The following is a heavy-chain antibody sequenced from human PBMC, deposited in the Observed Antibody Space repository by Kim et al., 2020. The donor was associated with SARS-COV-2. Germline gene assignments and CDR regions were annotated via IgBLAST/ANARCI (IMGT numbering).Heavy chain of an antibody. CDR3: ARLCSSTSCSGDAFDI. CDR2: IYYSGST. D-gene: IGHD2-2*01. CDR1: GGSISSSSYY. Sequence: SETLSLTCTVSGGSISSSSYYWGWIRQPPGKGLEWIGSIYYSGSTYYNPSLKSRVTISVDTSKNQFSLKLSSVTAADTAVYYCARLCSSTSCSGDAFDIWGQGTMVTVSS. J-gene: IGHJ3*02. V-gene: IGHV4-39*01.